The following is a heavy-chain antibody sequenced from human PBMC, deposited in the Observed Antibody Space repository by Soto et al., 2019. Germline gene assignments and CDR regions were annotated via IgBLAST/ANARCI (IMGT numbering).Heavy chain of an antibody. CDR2: IYHSGST. CDR3: ARGWDSSGYYYRIWFDP. J-gene: IGHJ5*02. V-gene: IGHV4-4*02. Sequence: SATLSLTCAVSSGSISSSNWWSWVRQPPGKGLEWIGEIYHSGSTNYNPSLKSRVTISVDTSKNQFSLKLSSVTAADTAVYYCARGWDSSGYYYRIWFDPWGQGTLVTVSS. D-gene: IGHD3-22*01. CDR1: SGSISSSNW.